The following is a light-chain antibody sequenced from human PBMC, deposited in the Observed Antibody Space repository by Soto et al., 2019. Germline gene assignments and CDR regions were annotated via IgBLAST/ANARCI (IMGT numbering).Light chain of an antibody. Sequence: EIVMTQSPATLSVSPGERATLSCRASQSVSNNLAWYQQKAGQAPRLLIYGASTRATGIPARFSGSGSGTEFTLTFSSLQSEDFAVYYCQQYNNWHPWTFGQGTKVEIK. CDR3: QQYNNWHPWT. V-gene: IGKV3-15*01. CDR1: QSVSNN. J-gene: IGKJ1*01. CDR2: GAS.